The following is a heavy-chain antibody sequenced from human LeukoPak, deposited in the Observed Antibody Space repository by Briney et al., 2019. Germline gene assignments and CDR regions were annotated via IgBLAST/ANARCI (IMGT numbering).Heavy chain of an antibody. CDR2: INSDGRGT. Sequence: GGSLRLSRAASGFAFSNYWMHCVRQAPGKGLLLVSRINSDGRGTSYADSVKGRFTISRDNAKNTLYLQMNSLRAEDTAVYYCARENPPGLPKKALHWGQGTLVTVSS. J-gene: IGHJ4*02. V-gene: IGHV3-74*01. CDR3: ARENPPGLPKKALH. CDR1: GFAFSNYW.